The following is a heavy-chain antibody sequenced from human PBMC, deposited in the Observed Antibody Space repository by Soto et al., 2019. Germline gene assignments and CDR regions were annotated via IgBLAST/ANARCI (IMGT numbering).Heavy chain of an antibody. CDR1: GYTFTSYG. J-gene: IGHJ4*02. D-gene: IGHD4-17*01. CDR3: ARVVGCDYALNYFDY. V-gene: IGHV1-18*04. Sequence: GASVKVSCKASGYTFTSYGISWVRQAPGQGLEWMGWISAYNGNTNYAQKLQGRVTMTTDTSTSTAYMELRSLRSDDTAVYYCARVVGCDYALNYFDYWGQGTLVTVSS. CDR2: ISAYNGNT.